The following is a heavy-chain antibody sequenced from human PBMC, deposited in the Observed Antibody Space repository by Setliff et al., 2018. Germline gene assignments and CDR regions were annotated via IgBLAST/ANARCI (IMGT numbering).Heavy chain of an antibody. D-gene: IGHD6-19*01. CDR1: GGSISSGGYY. Sequence: SETLSLTCTVSGGSISSGGYYWSWIRQHPGKGLEWIGYIYYSGSTSYCNPSLKSRVTISVDTSKNQFSLKLSSVTAADTAVYYCARGRAGHSGHWGQGILVTVSS. V-gene: IGHV4-31*03. J-gene: IGHJ4*02. CDR3: ARGRAGHSGH. CDR2: IYYSGSTS.